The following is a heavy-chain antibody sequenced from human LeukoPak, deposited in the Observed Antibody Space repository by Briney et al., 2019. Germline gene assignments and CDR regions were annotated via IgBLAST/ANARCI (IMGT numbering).Heavy chain of an antibody. Sequence: GGSLRLSCAASGFTFSSCAMSWVRQAPGKGLEWVSAISGSGGSTYYADSVKGRFTISRDNSKNTLYLQMNSLRAEDTAVYYCAKDHRRATYYDFWSGYSFDYWGQGTLVTVSS. J-gene: IGHJ4*02. CDR2: ISGSGGST. V-gene: IGHV3-23*01. CDR3: AKDHRRATYYDFWSGYSFDY. CDR1: GFTFSSCA. D-gene: IGHD3-3*01.